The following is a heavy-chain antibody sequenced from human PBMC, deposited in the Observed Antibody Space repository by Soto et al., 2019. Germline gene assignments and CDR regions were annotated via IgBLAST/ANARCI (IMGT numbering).Heavy chain of an antibody. D-gene: IGHD2-2*01. CDR1: GGSISSGGYY. J-gene: IGHJ6*02. Sequence: SETLSLTCTVSGGSISSGGYYWSWIRQHPGKGLEWIGYIYYSGSTYYNPSLKSRVTISVDTSKNQFSLKLSSVTAADTAVYYCARDLGYCSSTSCSGYYYGMDVWGQGTTVTVSS. CDR2: IYYSGST. V-gene: IGHV4-31*03. CDR3: ARDLGYCSSTSCSGYYYGMDV.